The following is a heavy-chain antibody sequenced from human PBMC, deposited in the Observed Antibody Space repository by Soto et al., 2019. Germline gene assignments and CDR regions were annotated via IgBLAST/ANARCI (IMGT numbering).Heavy chain of an antibody. V-gene: IGHV1-69*13. D-gene: IGHD6-13*01. Sequence: ASVKVSCKASGGTFSSYAISWVRQAPGQGLEWMGGIIPIFGTANYAQKFQGRVTINADESTSTAYMELSSLRSEDTAVYYCATRRYSSSWYQPVGSHYYYGMDVWGQGTTVTVSS. CDR1: GGTFSSYA. J-gene: IGHJ6*02. CDR2: IIPIFGTA. CDR3: ATRRYSSSWYQPVGSHYYYGMDV.